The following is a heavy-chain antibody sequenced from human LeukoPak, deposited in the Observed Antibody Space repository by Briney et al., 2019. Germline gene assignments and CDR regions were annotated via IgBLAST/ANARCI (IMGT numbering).Heavy chain of an antibody. V-gene: IGHV3-30*04. CDR2: ISYDGSNK. CDR1: GFTFSSYA. CDR3: AREGWGIVPAAIISYYYYYMDV. J-gene: IGHJ6*03. Sequence: GGSLRLSCAASGFTFSSYAMHWVRQAPGKGLEWVAVISYDGSNKYYADSVKGRFTISRDNSKNTLYLQMNSLRAEDTAVYYCAREGWGIVPAAIISYYYYYMDVWGKGTTVTMSS. D-gene: IGHD2-2*01.